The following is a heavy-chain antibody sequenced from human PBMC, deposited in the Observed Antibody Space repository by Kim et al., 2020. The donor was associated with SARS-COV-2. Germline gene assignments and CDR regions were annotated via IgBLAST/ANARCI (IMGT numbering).Heavy chain of an antibody. Sequence: YAQGFTGRFVVSLDTSVSTAYLQISSLEAEDTAVYYCVRGPPREARFDPWGQGTLVTVSS. CDR3: VRGPPREARFDP. J-gene: IGHJ5*02. V-gene: IGHV7-4-1*02. D-gene: IGHD1-26*01.